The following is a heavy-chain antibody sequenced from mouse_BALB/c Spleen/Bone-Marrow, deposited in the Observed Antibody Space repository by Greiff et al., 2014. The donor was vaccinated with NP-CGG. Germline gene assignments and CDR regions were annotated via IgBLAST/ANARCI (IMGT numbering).Heavy chain of an antibody. CDR3: ARKEYDSFFDY. J-gene: IGHJ2*01. D-gene: IGHD2-14*01. CDR2: IYPYNGGT. CDR1: GYTFTDYN. V-gene: IGHV1S29*02. Sequence: EVQLQESGPELVKPGASVKISFKASGYTFTDYNMHWVKQSHGRSLEWIGYIYPYNGGTGYNQKFKTKATLTVDNSSSTAYMELRSLTSEDSAVYYCARKEYDSFFDYWGQGTTLTVSS.